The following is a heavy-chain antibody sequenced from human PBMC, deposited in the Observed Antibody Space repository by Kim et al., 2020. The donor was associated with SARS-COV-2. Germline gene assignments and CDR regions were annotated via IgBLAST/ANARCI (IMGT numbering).Heavy chain of an antibody. J-gene: IGHJ3*02. CDR2: ISVYNGDT. D-gene: IGHD3-16*01. CDR3: ARDPMKTFDYAGAFDI. Sequence: ASVKVSCKASGYTFSSYGISWVRQAPGQGLEWMGWISVYNGDTYYAQNLQGRVTMTTDTSTSTAYMELWSLRSDDTAVYYCARDPMKTFDYAGAFDIWGQGTMVTVSS. CDR1: GYTFSSYG. V-gene: IGHV1-18*01.